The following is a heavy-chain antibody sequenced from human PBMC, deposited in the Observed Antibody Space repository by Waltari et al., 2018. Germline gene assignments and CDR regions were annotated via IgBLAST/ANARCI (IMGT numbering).Heavy chain of an antibody. J-gene: IGHJ4*02. CDR1: GYTLTGYY. V-gene: IGHV1-2*02. CDR2: INPNSGGK. Sequence: QVQLVQSGAEVKKPGASVKVSCPASGYTLTGYYMHWVRPAPGQGLEWMGWINPNSGGKNYAQKFQGRVTMTRDTSISTAYMELSRLRSDDTAVYYCARRQGRAFHFDYWGQGTLVTVSS. CDR3: ARRQGRAFHFDY.